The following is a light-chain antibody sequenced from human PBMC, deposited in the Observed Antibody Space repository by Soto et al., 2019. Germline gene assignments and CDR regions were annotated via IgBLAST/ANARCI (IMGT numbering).Light chain of an antibody. CDR3: AAWDDSLSGLYV. CDR2: RNN. Sequence: QSALTQPPSASGTPGQRVTISCSGSSSNIGSNYVYWYQQLPGTAPKLLIYRNNQRPSGVPDRFPGSKSSTSASLAISGLRSEDEADYYCAAWDDSLSGLYVFGTGTKVTVL. V-gene: IGLV1-47*01. J-gene: IGLJ1*01. CDR1: SSNIGSNY.